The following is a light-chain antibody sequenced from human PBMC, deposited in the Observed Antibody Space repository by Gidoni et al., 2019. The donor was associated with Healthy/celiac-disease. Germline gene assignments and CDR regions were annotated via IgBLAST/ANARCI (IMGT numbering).Light chain of an antibody. Sequence: SYVLTQPPSVSVAPGQTARITWGGNNIGSKSVHWYQQKPGQAPVLVVHDDSDRSSGIPERFSGSNSGNTATLTISRVEAGDEADYYCQVWDSSSDHRVFGGGTKLTVL. J-gene: IGLJ3*02. CDR1: NIGSKS. CDR3: QVWDSSSDHRV. V-gene: IGLV3-21*02. CDR2: DDS.